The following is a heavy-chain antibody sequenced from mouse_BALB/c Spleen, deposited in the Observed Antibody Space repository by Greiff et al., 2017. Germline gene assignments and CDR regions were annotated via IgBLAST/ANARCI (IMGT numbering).Heavy chain of an antibody. Sequence: EVQRVESGGGLVQPGGSRKLSCAASGFTFSSFGMHWVRQAPEKGLEWVAYISSGSSTIYYADTVKGRFTISRDNPKNTLFLQMTSLRSEDTAMYYCARYYDYGEYYFDYWGQGTTLTVSS. CDR3: ARYYDYGEYYFDY. J-gene: IGHJ2*01. CDR2: ISSGSSTI. V-gene: IGHV5-17*02. CDR1: GFTFSSFG. D-gene: IGHD2-4*01.